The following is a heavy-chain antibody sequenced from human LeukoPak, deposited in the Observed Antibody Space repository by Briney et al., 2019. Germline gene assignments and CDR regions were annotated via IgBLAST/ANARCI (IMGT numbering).Heavy chain of an antibody. CDR2: IYTSGST. CDR1: GGSFSSYY. CDR3: ARASSWRAFDI. D-gene: IGHD6-13*01. J-gene: IGHJ3*02. V-gene: IGHV4-59*10. Sequence: SETLSLTCAVYGGSFSSYYWSWIRQPAGKGLEWIGRIYTSGSTNYNPSLKSRVTMSVDTSKNQFSLKLSSVTAADTAVYYCARASSWRAFDIWGQGTMVTVSS.